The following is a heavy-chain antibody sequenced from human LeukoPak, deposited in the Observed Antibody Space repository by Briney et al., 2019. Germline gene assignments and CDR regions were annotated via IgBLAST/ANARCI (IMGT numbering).Heavy chain of an antibody. Sequence: KTSETLSLTCAVYSGSFSSYQWNWIRQPPGRELEWIGFIYYTGTTTYSSSLKSRVTLSVDTSKNQFSLQLSSVTAADTAVYYCARAYYYVSGSYGLDVWGQGTTVTVSS. V-gene: IGHV4-59*04. CDR3: ARAYYYVSGSYGLDV. CDR2: IYYTGTT. CDR1: SGSFSSYQ. J-gene: IGHJ6*02. D-gene: IGHD3-10*01.